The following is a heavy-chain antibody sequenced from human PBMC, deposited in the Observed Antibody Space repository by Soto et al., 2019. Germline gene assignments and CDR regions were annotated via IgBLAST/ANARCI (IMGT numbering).Heavy chain of an antibody. CDR2: INWNGGST. Sequence: PGGSLRLSCAASGFTFDDYGMSWVRQAPGKGLEWVSGINWNGGSTGYADSVKGRFTISRDNTKNSLYLQMNSLRAEDTALYHCARDRRTTGKYYFDYWGQGTLVTVSS. V-gene: IGHV3-20*01. CDR3: ARDRRTTGKYYFDY. J-gene: IGHJ4*02. D-gene: IGHD1-1*01. CDR1: GFTFDDYG.